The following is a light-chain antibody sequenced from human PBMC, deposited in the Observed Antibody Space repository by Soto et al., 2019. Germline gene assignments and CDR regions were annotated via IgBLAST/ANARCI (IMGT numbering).Light chain of an antibody. CDR3: QQFNSYPLT. CDR1: QGIGSA. CDR2: DAS. Sequence: AIQLTPSPSSLPASVGDSVIITCRAGQGIGSALAWYQQKPGKSPKLLIYDASILQSGVPLRFSGSASGTDFTLTISSLQPEDFATYYCQQFNSYPLTFGGGTTVEIK. V-gene: IGKV1-13*02. J-gene: IGKJ4*01.